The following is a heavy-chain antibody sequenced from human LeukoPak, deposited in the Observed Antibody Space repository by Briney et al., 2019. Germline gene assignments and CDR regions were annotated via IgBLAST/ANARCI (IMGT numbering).Heavy chain of an antibody. Sequence: GGSLRLSCAASGFTFSSYSMNWVRQAPGKGLEWVSSISSSSSYIYYADSVKGRFTISRDNAKNSLYLQMNSLRAEDTAVYYCARDPRGERAGSSSYYYYYGMGVWGQGTTVTVSS. V-gene: IGHV3-21*01. CDR3: ARDPRGERAGSSSYYYYYGMGV. CDR2: ISSSSSYI. J-gene: IGHJ6*02. D-gene: IGHD2-2*01. CDR1: GFTFSSYS.